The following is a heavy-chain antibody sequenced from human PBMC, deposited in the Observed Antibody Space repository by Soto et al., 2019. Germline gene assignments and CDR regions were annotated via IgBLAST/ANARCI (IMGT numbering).Heavy chain of an antibody. J-gene: IGHJ5*02. CDR2: MNPNSDNT. Sequence: ASVNVSCKASGYTFTSYDINWVRQATGQGLEWMGWMNPNSDNTDYARKFQGRLTMTRDTSINTAYMELSSLTSEDTAVYYCVRAPVYGSSNNWFEPWGQGTLVTVSS. D-gene: IGHD3-10*01. CDR3: VRAPVYGSSNNWFEP. V-gene: IGHV1-8*01. CDR1: GYTFTSYD.